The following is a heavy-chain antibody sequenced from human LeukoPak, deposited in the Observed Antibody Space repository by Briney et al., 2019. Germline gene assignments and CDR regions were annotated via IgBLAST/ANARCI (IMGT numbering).Heavy chain of an antibody. J-gene: IGHJ4*02. Sequence: GGSLRLSCAASGFTFSSYAMGWVRQAPGEGLEWVSAISGSGGSTYYADSVKGRFTISRDNAKNSLYLQMNNLRAEDTAVYYCARGSGVLDYWGQGTLVTVSS. CDR2: ISGSGGST. V-gene: IGHV3-23*01. D-gene: IGHD3-10*01. CDR1: GFTFSSYA. CDR3: ARGSGVLDY.